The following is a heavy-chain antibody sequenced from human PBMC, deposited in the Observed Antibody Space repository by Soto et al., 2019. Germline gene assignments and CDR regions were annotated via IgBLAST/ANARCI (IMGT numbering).Heavy chain of an antibody. Sequence: PSETLSLTCTVSGGSISSSSYYWGWIRQSPGKGLEWIGCFYYSGSTYYSPSLKSRFTISGDTSKKQFSLRLSSVTATDTAVYYCARISVASRYMDVWGKGATVTVSS. J-gene: IGHJ6*03. CDR3: ARISVASRYMDV. CDR1: GGSISSSSYY. CDR2: FYYSGST. V-gene: IGHV4-39*01. D-gene: IGHD5-12*01.